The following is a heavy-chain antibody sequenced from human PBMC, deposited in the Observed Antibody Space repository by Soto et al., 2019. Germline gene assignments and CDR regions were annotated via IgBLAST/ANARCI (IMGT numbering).Heavy chain of an antibody. V-gene: IGHV3-23*01. Sequence: EVQLLESGGGLVQPGGSLRLSCAASGFTFSSYGMTWVRQAPGKGLEWVSFSSATGAGTYYADSVKGRFTISRDNSKNTLYLKMTSLRADDTAGYYCAKDRRAGGNYGFDSDFWGQGALVIVSA. CDR3: AKDRRAGGNYGFDSDF. J-gene: IGHJ4*02. D-gene: IGHD1-7*01. CDR2: SSATGAGT. CDR1: GFTFSSYG.